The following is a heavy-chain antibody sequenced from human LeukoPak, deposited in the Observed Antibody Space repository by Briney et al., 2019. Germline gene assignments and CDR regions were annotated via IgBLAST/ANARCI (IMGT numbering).Heavy chain of an antibody. CDR2: INHSGST. Sequence: PSETLSLTCAVYGGSFSGYYWSWIRQPPGKGLEWIGEINHSGSTNYSPSLKSRVTISVDTSKNQFSLKLSSVTAADTAVYYCARVTLWFGELSGSWFDPWGQGTLVTVSS. J-gene: IGHJ5*02. CDR3: ARVTLWFGELSGSWFDP. V-gene: IGHV4-34*01. D-gene: IGHD3-10*01. CDR1: GGSFSGYY.